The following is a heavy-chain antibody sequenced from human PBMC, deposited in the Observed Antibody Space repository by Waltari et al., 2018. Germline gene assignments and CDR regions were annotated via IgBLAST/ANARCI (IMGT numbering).Heavy chain of an antibody. D-gene: IGHD2-15*01. V-gene: IGHV1-18*04. CDR3: ARDYCSGDGCSLDC. J-gene: IGHJ4*02. CDR2: INRNNGIT. CDR1: GYTFTSHS. Sequence: QVQLVQSGNEVMKPGASVKVSCKASGYTFTSHSITWVRQAPGQGPEWLGWINRNNGITKFAQKFQGRVSLTTDTSTSTAYMDLRSLTSDDTAVYYCARDYCSGDGCSLDCWGQGTLVTVSS.